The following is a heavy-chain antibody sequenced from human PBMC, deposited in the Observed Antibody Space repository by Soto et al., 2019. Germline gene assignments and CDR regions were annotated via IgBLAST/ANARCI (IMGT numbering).Heavy chain of an antibody. V-gene: IGHV3-23*01. CDR3: AKAHYDFWSGYYTHYYFDY. Sequence: EVQLLESGGGLVQPGGSLRLSCAASGFTFSSDAMSWVRQAPGKGLEWVSAISGSGGSTYYADSVKGRFTISRDNSKNTLYLQMNSLRAEDTAVYYCAKAHYDFWSGYYTHYYFDYWGQGTLVTVSS. CDR2: ISGSGGST. D-gene: IGHD3-3*01. CDR1: GFTFSSDA. J-gene: IGHJ4*02.